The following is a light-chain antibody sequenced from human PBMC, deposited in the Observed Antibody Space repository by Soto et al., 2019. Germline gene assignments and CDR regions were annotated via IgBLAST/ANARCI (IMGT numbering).Light chain of an antibody. Sequence: EILFTQSPGTLSLSPGERPTLSCRASQSVSGSSLAWYQHKTGEAPRLLIYGASSRDTGIPDRFSGSGSGTDFTLTISRLETEDFAVYYCQQYGSSPRTFGQGTKVDI. CDR1: QSVSGSS. J-gene: IGKJ1*01. V-gene: IGKV3-20*01. CDR2: GAS. CDR3: QQYGSSPRT.